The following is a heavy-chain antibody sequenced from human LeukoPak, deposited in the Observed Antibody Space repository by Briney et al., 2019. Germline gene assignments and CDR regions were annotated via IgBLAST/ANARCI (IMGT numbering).Heavy chain of an antibody. V-gene: IGHV3-11*06. J-gene: IGHJ2*01. CDR1: KFTFSDYY. CDR2: ISGSSGYI. Sequence: GGSLRLSCAASKFTFSDYYMGWIRQAPGKGLEWVSYISGSSGYIYYADSVKGRFTISRDNAKNSLYLQMNSLRAEDTAVYYCARDPSAWYFDLWGRGTLVTVSS. CDR3: ARDPSAWYFDL.